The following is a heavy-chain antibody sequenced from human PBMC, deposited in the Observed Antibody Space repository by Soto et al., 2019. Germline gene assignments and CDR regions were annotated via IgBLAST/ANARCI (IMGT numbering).Heavy chain of an antibody. CDR3: ANDRLPTTGTTPGFGP. Sequence: QVQLVGSGGGVVQPGRSLRLSCAASGFTFSNYGMHWVRQAPGKGLGWVAVISYDGSNKYYADSVKGRFTISRDNSENTRSLQMDSLRAEDTAVYYCANDRLPTTGTTPGFGPWGQGTLVTVSS. CDR1: GFTFSNYG. CDR2: ISYDGSNK. D-gene: IGHD4-17*01. V-gene: IGHV3-30*18. J-gene: IGHJ5*02.